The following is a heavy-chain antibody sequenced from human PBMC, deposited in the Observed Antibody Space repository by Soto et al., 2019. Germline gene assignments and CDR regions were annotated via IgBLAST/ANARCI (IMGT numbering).Heavy chain of an antibody. V-gene: IGHV3-9*01. J-gene: IGHJ5*02. Sequence: SLRLSCAASGFTFDDYAMHWVRQAPGKGLEWVSGISWNSGSIGYADSVKGRFTISRDNAKNSLYLQMNSLRAEDTALYYCAKDRYDFWSGSKNWFDPWGQGTLVTVSS. CDR2: ISWNSGSI. CDR1: GFTFDDYA. CDR3: AKDRYDFWSGSKNWFDP. D-gene: IGHD3-3*01.